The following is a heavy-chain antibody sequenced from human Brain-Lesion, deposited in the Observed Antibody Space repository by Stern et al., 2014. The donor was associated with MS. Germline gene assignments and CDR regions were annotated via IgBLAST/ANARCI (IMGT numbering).Heavy chain of an antibody. CDR1: GYIFTGYY. CDR3: ARDQRGITIFGVVTDYYYLGMDV. J-gene: IGHJ6*02. CDR2: INPNTGGK. Sequence: QVQLGESGAEVKKRGASVKVSCKTSGYIFTGYYIHWVRQAPGKGLEWMAWINPNTGGKKYAQKFQGRVTMSRDTSISTAYVELSSLTSDDTAVYYCARDQRGITIFGVVTDYYYLGMDVWGQGTTVTVSS. D-gene: IGHD3-3*01. V-gene: IGHV1-2*02.